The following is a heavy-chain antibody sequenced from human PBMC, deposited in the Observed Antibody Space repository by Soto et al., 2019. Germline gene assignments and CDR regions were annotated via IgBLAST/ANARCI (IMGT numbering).Heavy chain of an antibody. D-gene: IGHD1-26*01. CDR2: INHSGST. CDR3: ARRDGSYYHYYYGMDV. Sequence: QVQLQQWGAGLLKPSETLSLTCAVYGGSFSGYYWSWIRQPPGKGLEWIGEINHSGSTNYNPSLKSRVTISVDTSKNQFSLKLSSVTAADTAVYYCARRDGSYYHYYYGMDVWGQGTTVTVSS. V-gene: IGHV4-34*01. CDR1: GGSFSGYY. J-gene: IGHJ6*02.